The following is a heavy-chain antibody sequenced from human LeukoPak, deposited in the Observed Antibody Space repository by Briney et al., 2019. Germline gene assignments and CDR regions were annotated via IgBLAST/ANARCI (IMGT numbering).Heavy chain of an antibody. V-gene: IGHV4-39*01. CDR3: ARSGWAGDY. J-gene: IGHJ4*02. Sequence: SETLSLTRTVSGGSISSSSYYWGWIRQPPGKGLEWIGSIYYSGSTYYNPSLKSRVTISVDTSKNQFSLKLSSVTAADTAVYYCARSGWAGDYWGQGTLVTVSS. D-gene: IGHD1-26*01. CDR2: IYYSGST. CDR1: GGSISSSSYY.